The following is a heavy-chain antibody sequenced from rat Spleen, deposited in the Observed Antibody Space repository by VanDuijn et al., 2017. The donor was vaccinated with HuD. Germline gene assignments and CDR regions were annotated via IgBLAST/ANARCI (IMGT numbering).Heavy chain of an antibody. CDR1: GFTFTKYG. D-gene: IGHD1-4*01. J-gene: IGHJ2*01. V-gene: IGHV5S13*01. Sequence: EVQLVESDGGLVQPGRSLHLSCAASGFTFTKYGMSWVRQAPTKGLEWVASINTGGGNTYYRDSVKGRFTISRDNAKNTLYLQMDSLRSEDTATYYCARETGYNSYFDYWGQGVMVTVSS. CDR2: INTGGGNT. CDR3: ARETGYNSYFDY.